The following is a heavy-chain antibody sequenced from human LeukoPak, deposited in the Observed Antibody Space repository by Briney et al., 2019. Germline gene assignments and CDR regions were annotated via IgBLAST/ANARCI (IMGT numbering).Heavy chain of an antibody. Sequence: SETLSLTCTVSGGSISSSSYYWGWIRQPPGKGLEWIGSIYYSGSTYYNPSLKSRVTISVDTSKNQFSLKLSSVTAADTAVYYCARQAAAGMSLDYFDYWGQGTLVTVSS. J-gene: IGHJ4*02. CDR1: GGSISSSSYY. V-gene: IGHV4-39*01. D-gene: IGHD6-13*01. CDR3: ARQAAAGMSLDYFDY. CDR2: IYYSGST.